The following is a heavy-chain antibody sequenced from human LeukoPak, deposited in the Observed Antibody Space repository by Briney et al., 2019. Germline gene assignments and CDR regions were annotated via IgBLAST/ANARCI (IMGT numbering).Heavy chain of an antibody. CDR3: ARGRGSPYYFDC. Sequence: GESLRLSCAASGFTFSNYAMTWVRQAPGKGLEWVSSVSTSGDSTAYAASVKGRFTISRDNSTNTLCLQLNSLRAEDTAVYYCARGRGSPYYFDCWGQGTLVTVSS. D-gene: IGHD1-26*01. V-gene: IGHV3-23*01. CDR2: VSTSGDST. CDR1: GFTFSNYA. J-gene: IGHJ4*02.